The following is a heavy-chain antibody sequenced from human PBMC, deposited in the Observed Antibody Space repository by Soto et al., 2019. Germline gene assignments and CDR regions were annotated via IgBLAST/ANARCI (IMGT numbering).Heavy chain of an antibody. J-gene: IGHJ3*02. V-gene: IGHV3-33*01. Sequence: AGSLRLSCGASGFTFSNYGMHWVRQAPGKGLEWVAVIWSDGNNRFYADSVRGRFTFSRDNSKNTLSLQMNSLRAEDTALYYCVRERAPFDAFDIWGQGTMVTVSS. CDR3: VRERAPFDAFDI. CDR2: IWSDGNNR. CDR1: GFTFSNYG.